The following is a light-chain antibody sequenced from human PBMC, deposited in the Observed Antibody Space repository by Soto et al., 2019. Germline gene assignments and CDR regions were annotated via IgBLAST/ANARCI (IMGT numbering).Light chain of an antibody. J-gene: IGLJ2*01. Sequence: QSALTQPPSASGSPGQSVTISCTGTSSDVGGYNYVSWYQQHPGKAPKLMIYEVSKRPSGVPDGFSGSKSGNTASLTVSGLQAEDEADYFCSSYAGSNNLVFGGGTKETV. CDR3: SSYAGSNNLV. CDR1: SSDVGGYNY. CDR2: EVS. V-gene: IGLV2-8*01.